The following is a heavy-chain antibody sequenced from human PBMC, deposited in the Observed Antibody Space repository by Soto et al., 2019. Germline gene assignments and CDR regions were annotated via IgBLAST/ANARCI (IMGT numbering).Heavy chain of an antibody. CDR1: GGTFSSYA. J-gene: IGHJ2*01. CDR2: IIPIFGTA. V-gene: IGHV1-69*01. D-gene: IGHD6-13*01. Sequence: QVQLVQSAAEVKKPGSSVKVSCKASGGTFSSYAISRVRQAPGQGLEWMGGIIPIFGTANYAQKFQGRVTITADESTSTAYVELSSLRSEDTAVYYCARGPPGSSSWYWYFDLWGRGTLVSVSS. CDR3: ARGPPGSSSWYWYFDL.